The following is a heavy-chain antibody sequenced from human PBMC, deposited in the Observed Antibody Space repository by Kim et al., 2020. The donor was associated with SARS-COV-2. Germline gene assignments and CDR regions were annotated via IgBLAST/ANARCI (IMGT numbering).Heavy chain of an antibody. CDR3: STGGGYF. V-gene: IGHV3-7*01. D-gene: IGHD3-10*01. CDR2: IKEDGSEK. CDR1: GFTFSQNW. J-gene: IGHJ4*02. Sequence: GESLRLSCAASGFTFSQNWMSWVRQAPGKGLEWVANIKEDGSEKYYVDSVKGRFTISRDNAKNSLYLQISTLRAEDTAVYYCSTGGGYFWGQGTLVTVS.